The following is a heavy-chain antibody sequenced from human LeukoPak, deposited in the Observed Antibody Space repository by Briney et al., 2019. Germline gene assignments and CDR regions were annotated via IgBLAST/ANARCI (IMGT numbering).Heavy chain of an antibody. CDR2: ISSSGSTI. Sequence: PGGSLRLSCAASGFTFDDYGMSWVRQAPGKGLEWVSYISSSGSTIYYADSVKGRFTISRDNAKNSLYLQMNSLRAEDTAVYYCARGTSVWQPPDYWGQGTLVTVSS. J-gene: IGHJ4*02. CDR3: ARGTSVWQPPDY. D-gene: IGHD3/OR15-3a*01. V-gene: IGHV3-48*03. CDR1: GFTFDDYG.